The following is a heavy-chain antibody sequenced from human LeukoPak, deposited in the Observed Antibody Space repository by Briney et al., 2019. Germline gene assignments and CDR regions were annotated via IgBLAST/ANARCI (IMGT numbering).Heavy chain of an antibody. Sequence: GGSLRLSCASSVFTFITYAMAWVRQAPGKGLEWVSAISGSGGSTYYADSVKGRFTISRDNSKNTLYLQMNSLRAEDTAVYYCAKDKYNWNYGEFDYWGQGTLVTVSS. CDR2: ISGSGGST. CDR1: VFTFITYA. D-gene: IGHD1-7*01. V-gene: IGHV3-23*01. J-gene: IGHJ4*02. CDR3: AKDKYNWNYGEFDY.